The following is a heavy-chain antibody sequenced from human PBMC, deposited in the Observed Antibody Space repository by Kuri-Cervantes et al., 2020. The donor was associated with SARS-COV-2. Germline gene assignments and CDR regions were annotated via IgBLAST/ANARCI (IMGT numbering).Heavy chain of an antibody. CDR1: RYTFTSYG. J-gene: IGHJ4*02. V-gene: IGHV1-18*01. D-gene: IGHD4-17*01. Sequence: ASVNVSCKASRYTFTSYGISWLRQAPGRGLEWMGWISAYNGNTNYAQTLQGRVTMTTDTSTSTAYMELRSLRSDDTAVYYCASWGRDMTTVTWVDYWGQGTLVTVSS. CDR2: ISAYNGNT. CDR3: ASWGRDMTTVTWVDY.